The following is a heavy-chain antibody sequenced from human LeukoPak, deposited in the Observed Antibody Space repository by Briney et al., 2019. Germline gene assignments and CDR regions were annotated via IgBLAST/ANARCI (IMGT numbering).Heavy chain of an antibody. J-gene: IGHJ3*02. D-gene: IGHD1-26*01. Sequence: GGSLRLSCAASGFTFSSYWMHWVRQAPGKGLVWVSRINSDGSSTGYADSVKGRFTISRDNAKNTLYLQMNSLRAEDTAVYYCARERVGATTGNAFDIWGQGTMVTVSS. CDR3: ARERVGATTGNAFDI. CDR1: GFTFSSYW. CDR2: INSDGSST. V-gene: IGHV3-74*01.